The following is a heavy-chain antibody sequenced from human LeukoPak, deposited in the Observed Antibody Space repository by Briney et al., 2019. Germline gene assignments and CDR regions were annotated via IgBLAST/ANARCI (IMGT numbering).Heavy chain of an antibody. V-gene: IGHV3-30-3*01. J-gene: IGHJ4*02. Sequence: GGSLRLSCAASGFTFSSYAMHWVRQAPGKGLEWVAVISYDGSNKYYADSVKGRFTISRDNSKNTLYLQMNSLRAEDTAVYYCARERETTVTNDLDYWGQGTLVTVSS. D-gene: IGHD4-17*01. CDR2: ISYDGSNK. CDR1: GFTFSSYA. CDR3: ARERETTVTNDLDY.